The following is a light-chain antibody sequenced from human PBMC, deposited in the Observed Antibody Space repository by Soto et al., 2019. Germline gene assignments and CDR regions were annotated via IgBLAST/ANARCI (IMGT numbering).Light chain of an antibody. V-gene: IGKV3-11*01. Sequence: DSVWTQSPATLSLSPGERATLTCRASQSVSSFLAWYQQKPGQAPRLLIYGASIRATGIPARFSGSGSGTDFTLTISSLEPEDFAVYYCQQRSNWSPWTFGQGTKVDIK. CDR3: QQRSNWSPWT. CDR2: GAS. J-gene: IGKJ1*01. CDR1: QSVSSF.